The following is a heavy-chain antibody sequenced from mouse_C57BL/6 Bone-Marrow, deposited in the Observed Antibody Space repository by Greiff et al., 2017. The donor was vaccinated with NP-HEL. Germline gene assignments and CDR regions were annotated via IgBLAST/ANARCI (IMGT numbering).Heavy chain of an antibody. CDR3: ASSPITTVVANYAMDY. CDR1: GFSLTSYA. J-gene: IGHJ4*01. V-gene: IGHV2-9-1*01. CDR2: IWTGGGT. D-gene: IGHD1-1*01. Sequence: VQRVESGPGLVAPSQSLSITCTVSGFSLTSYAISWVRQPPGKGLEWLGVIWTGGGTNYNSALKSRLSISKDNSKSQVVLKMNSLQTDDTARYYCASSPITTVVANYAMDYWGQGTSVTVSS.